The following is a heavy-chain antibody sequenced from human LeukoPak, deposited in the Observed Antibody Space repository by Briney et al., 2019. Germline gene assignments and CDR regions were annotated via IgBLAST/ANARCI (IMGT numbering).Heavy chain of an antibody. CDR1: GFTVSSYY. D-gene: IGHD2-15*01. J-gene: IGHJ6*03. CDR2: IYSGGST. CDR3: ARDSYCSGGSCYGKVYYMDV. Sequence: GGSLRLSCAASGFTVSSYYMSWVRQAPGKGLEWVSVIYSGGSTYYADSVEGRFTISRDNSKNTLYLQMNSLRAEDTAVYYCARDSYCSGGSCYGKVYYMDVWGKGTTVTVSS. V-gene: IGHV3-53*01.